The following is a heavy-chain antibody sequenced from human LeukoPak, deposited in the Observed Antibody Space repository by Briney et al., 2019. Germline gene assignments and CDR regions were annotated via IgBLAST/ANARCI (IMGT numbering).Heavy chain of an antibody. CDR3: VRDAFSSSWLGDY. V-gene: IGHV3-21*01. CDR1: GFTFSTYS. D-gene: IGHD6-13*01. CDR2: ISSSSSYM. J-gene: IGHJ4*02. Sequence: GGSLRLSCVASGFTFSTYSMNWVRQAPGKGLEWVSSISSSSSYMYYADSVKGRFIISRDNAKNSLYLQLKTLRGEDTAVYYCVRDAFSSSWLGDYWGLGTLVTVSS.